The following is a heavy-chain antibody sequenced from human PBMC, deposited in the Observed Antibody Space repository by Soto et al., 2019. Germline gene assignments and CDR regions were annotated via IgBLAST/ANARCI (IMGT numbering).Heavy chain of an antibody. CDR1: GYTFSSYG. Sequence: QVQLVQSGAEVKKPGASVKVSCKASGYTFSSYGITWVRQAPGQGLEWMGWISAYNGNTNYAQKLKGRVTMTTDTSTSTAYMELRSLRSDDTAVYYCARNCSGGSCYFGWFDPWGQGTLVTVSS. CDR3: ARNCSGGSCYFGWFDP. V-gene: IGHV1-18*01. J-gene: IGHJ5*02. CDR2: ISAYNGNT. D-gene: IGHD2-15*01.